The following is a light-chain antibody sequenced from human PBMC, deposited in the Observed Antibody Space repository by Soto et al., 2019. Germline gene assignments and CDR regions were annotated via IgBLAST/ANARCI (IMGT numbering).Light chain of an antibody. Sequence: QYALTQPASVSGSPGQSITISCTGTSSDVGGYNYVSWYQQHPAKAPKLMVYEVTNRPSGVSNRFSGYKSGNPAPLTICGLQAGDAAYYYWGWYTSSSTWVFGGGTKLTVL. CDR3: GWYTSSSTWV. J-gene: IGLJ3*02. V-gene: IGLV2-14*01. CDR1: SSDVGGYNY. CDR2: EVT.